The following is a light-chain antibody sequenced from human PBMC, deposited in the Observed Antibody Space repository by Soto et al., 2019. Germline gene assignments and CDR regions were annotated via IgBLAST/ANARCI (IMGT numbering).Light chain of an antibody. Sequence: IVLTQSPGTLSLSPWGRATLSCRASQSVSSNLAWYQQKPGQAPRLLIYGASTRATGLPARFSGSGSGTEFTLTISSLQSEDCAVYHCQQYNNWPITFGQGTRLEIK. CDR3: QQYNNWPIT. V-gene: IGKV3-15*01. CDR2: GAS. J-gene: IGKJ5*01. CDR1: QSVSSN.